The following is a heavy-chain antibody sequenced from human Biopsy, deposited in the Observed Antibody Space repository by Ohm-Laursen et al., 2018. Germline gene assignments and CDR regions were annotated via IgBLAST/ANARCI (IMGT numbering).Heavy chain of an antibody. CDR2: ISPYNDKT. J-gene: IGHJ4*02. Sequence: GASVKVSCKASGYTFTSYDISWVRQAPGQGLEWMGWISPYNDKTSHPPKLQDRVTMTADTSTNTAHMELKSLRSDDTAVYYCARVFCTSTTCHGLLDNWGQGTVVTVSS. CDR1: GYTFTSYD. D-gene: IGHD2/OR15-2a*01. V-gene: IGHV1-18*01. CDR3: ARVFCTSTTCHGLLDN.